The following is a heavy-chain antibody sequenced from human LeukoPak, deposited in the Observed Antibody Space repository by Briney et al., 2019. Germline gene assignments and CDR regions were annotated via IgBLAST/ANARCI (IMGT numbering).Heavy chain of an antibody. CDR2: IYYSGST. Sequence: SETLSLTCTVSGGSISSSSYFWGWIRQPPGKGLEWIGTIYYSGSTYYNPSLKSLVTISVDTSKSHFSLKLSSVTAADTAVYYCARIPTDSNYGFDYWGQGTLVTVSS. CDR3: ARIPTDSNYGFDY. V-gene: IGHV4-39*02. D-gene: IGHD4-11*01. J-gene: IGHJ4*02. CDR1: GGSISSSSYF.